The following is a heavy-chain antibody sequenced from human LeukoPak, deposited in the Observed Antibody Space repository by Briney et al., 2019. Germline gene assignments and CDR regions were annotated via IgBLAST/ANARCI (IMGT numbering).Heavy chain of an antibody. Sequence: GGSLRLSCAASGFTFSSDYMSWVRQAPGKGLEWVSVIYSGGSTYYADSVKGRFTISTDNSKNTLYLQMNSLRAEDTAVYYCARVTTIGGATFNDYWGQGTLVTVSS. J-gene: IGHJ4*02. CDR2: IYSGGST. V-gene: IGHV3-66*02. CDR3: ARVTTIGGATFNDY. D-gene: IGHD1-26*01. CDR1: GFTFSSDY.